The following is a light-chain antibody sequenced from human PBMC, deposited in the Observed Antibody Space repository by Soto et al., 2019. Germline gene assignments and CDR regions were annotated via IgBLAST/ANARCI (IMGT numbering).Light chain of an antibody. V-gene: IGKV1-12*01. CDR3: LQVYSFPRT. Sequence: DIQMTQSPSSVSASVGAAITIACRASQDIGGRLAWFQQKPGKAPQYLIQAASILQSGVPSRFSGSGSGTECTLTINNLQPEDFVSYFCLQVYSFPRTLGLGTKVDIK. CDR1: QDIGGR. J-gene: IGKJ1*01. CDR2: AAS.